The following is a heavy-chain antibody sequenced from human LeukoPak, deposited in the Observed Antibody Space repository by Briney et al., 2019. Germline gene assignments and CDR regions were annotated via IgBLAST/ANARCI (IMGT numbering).Heavy chain of an antibody. V-gene: IGHV3-73*01. J-gene: IGHJ6*03. CDR1: GFPFRGSA. CDR3: TGQTGYSSSYFYYMDV. D-gene: IGHD6-13*01. Sequence: GGSLKLSCAASGFPFRGSAMHWVRQASGKGLDWFGGIRSKANSYATSYAASVKGRFTISRDDSKNTAYLQMNSLKTEDTAVYYCTGQTGYSSSYFYYMDVWGRGTTVTVSS. CDR2: IRSKANSYAT.